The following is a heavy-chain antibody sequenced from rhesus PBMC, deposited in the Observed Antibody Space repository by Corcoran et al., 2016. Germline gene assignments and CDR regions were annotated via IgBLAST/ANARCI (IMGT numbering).Heavy chain of an antibody. CDR1: GGSISSNY. CDR3: ARGERLVNEYFEF. V-gene: IGHV4-173*01. D-gene: IGHD6S26*01. J-gene: IGHJ1*01. CDR2: ISGSGGST. Sequence: QLQLQESGPGLVKPSETLSLTCAVSGGSISSNYWSWIRQPPGKGLEWIGRISGSGGSTHYNPSRKCRLTISADPSKNQFSLELSSGTAADTAVYYCARGERLVNEYFEFWGQGALVTVSS.